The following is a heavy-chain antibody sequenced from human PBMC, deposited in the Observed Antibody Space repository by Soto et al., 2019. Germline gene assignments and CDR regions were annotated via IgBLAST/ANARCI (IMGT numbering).Heavy chain of an antibody. V-gene: IGHV1-69*13. J-gene: IGHJ6*02. CDR1: GGTFSSYA. D-gene: IGHD1-26*01. Sequence: ASVKVSCKASGGTFSSYAISWVRQAPGQGLEWMGGIIPIFGTANYAQKFQGRVTITADESTSTAYMELSSLRSEDTAVCYCARGGGSSIVGATIAYYYYGMDVWGQGTTVTVSS. CDR2: IIPIFGTA. CDR3: ARGGGSSIVGATIAYYYYGMDV.